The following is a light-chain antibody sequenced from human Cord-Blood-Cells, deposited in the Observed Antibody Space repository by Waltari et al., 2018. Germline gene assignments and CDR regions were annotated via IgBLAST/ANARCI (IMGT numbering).Light chain of an antibody. J-gene: IGKJ4*01. Sequence: DIQLTQSPSFLSASVVDRVTITCRASQGISSYLVWSQQKPGKAPKLLIYAASTLQSWVPSRFSGSGSGTEFTLTISSLQPEDFATYYCQQLNSYPPLTFGGGTKVEIK. CDR3: QQLNSYPPLT. V-gene: IGKV1-9*01. CDR2: AAS. CDR1: QGISSY.